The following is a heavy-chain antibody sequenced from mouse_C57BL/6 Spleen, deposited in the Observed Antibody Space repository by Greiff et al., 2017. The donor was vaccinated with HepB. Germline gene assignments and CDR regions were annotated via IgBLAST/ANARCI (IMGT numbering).Heavy chain of an antibody. J-gene: IGHJ2*01. V-gene: IGHV5-17*01. CDR1: GFTFSDYG. CDR2: ISSGSSTI. Sequence: EVKLMESGGGLVKPGGSLKLSCAASGFTFSDYGMHWVRQAPEKGLEWVAYISSGSSTIYYADTVKGRFTISRDNAKNTLFLQMTSLRSEDTAMYYCAREEGLLYYFDYWGQGTTLTVSS. D-gene: IGHD2-3*01. CDR3: AREEGLLYYFDY.